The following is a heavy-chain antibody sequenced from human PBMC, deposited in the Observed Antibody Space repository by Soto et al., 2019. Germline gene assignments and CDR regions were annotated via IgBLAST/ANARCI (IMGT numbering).Heavy chain of an antibody. CDR3: ARDLSDNWFDP. V-gene: IGHV4-39*07. D-gene: IGHD1-26*01. Sequence: SETLSLTCTVSGGSISNAAYYWGWIRQPPGKGLECIGIIYYSGNTYYSPSLKSRVTISVDTSKNQFSLKLSSVTAADTAVYYCARDLSDNWFDPWGQGTLVPVSS. CDR1: GGSISNAAYY. J-gene: IGHJ5*02. CDR2: IYYSGNT.